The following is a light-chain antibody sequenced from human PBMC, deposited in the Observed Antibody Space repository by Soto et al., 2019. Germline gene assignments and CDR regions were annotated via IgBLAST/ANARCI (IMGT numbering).Light chain of an antibody. Sequence: EVVLTQSPGTLSLSPGDRAALSCRASQSLRSYLAWYQQKPGQAPRLLIYGASTRLTGIPDRFIGSGSGTDFTLTISRLEPEHFAVYYCQQYDSSPRTFGQGTKVEIK. V-gene: IGKV3-20*01. J-gene: IGKJ1*01. CDR3: QQYDSSPRT. CDR1: QSLRSY. CDR2: GAS.